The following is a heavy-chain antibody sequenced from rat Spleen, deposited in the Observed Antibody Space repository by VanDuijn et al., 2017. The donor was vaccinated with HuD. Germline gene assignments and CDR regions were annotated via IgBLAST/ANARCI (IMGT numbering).Heavy chain of an antibody. J-gene: IGHJ3*01. D-gene: IGHD1-7*01. CDR3: ARQWDY. CDR1: GFTFNNYW. CDR2: ISYDGSRT. V-gene: IGHV5-31*01. Sequence: EVQLVESGGGQVQPGRSLKLSCVASGFTFNNYWMTWIRQAPGKGLEWVAVISYDGSRTYYRDSVKGRFTISRDNAKTTLYLQMDSLRSEDTATYYCARQWDYWGQGTLVTVSS.